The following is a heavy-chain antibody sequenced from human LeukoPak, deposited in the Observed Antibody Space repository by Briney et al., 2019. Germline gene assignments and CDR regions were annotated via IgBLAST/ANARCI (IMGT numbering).Heavy chain of an antibody. V-gene: IGHV1-18*04. CDR1: GYTFTGYY. CDR2: ISAYNGNT. J-gene: IGHJ4*02. CDR3: ARALTRGFFDFDY. Sequence: ASVKVSCKASGYTFTGYYMHWVRQAPGQGLEWMGWISAYNGNTNYAQKLQGRVTMTTDTSTSTAYMELRSLRSDDTAVYYCARALTRGFFDFDYWGQGTLVTVSS. D-gene: IGHD3-3*01.